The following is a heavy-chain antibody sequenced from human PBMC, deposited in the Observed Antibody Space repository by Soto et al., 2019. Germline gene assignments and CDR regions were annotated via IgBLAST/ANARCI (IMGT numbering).Heavy chain of an antibody. Sequence: QVQLVQSGAEVKKPGSSVKVSCKASGGTFSSYAISWVRQAPGQGLEWMGGIIPIFGTANYAQKFQGRVTITADESTSTAYMELSSLRSEDTAVYYWATSYSNYDYYDYGMDVWGQGTTVTVSS. J-gene: IGHJ6*02. CDR3: ATSYSNYDYYDYGMDV. CDR2: IIPIFGTA. V-gene: IGHV1-69*12. CDR1: GGTFSSYA. D-gene: IGHD4-4*01.